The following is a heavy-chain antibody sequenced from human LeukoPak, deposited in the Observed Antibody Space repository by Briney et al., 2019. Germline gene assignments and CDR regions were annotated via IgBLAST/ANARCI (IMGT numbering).Heavy chain of an antibody. V-gene: IGHV4-39*01. CDR1: GGSISSSSYY. CDR3: AKSTPVEVDY. J-gene: IGHJ4*02. Sequence: SETLSLTCTVSGGSISSSSYYWGWIRQPPGKGLEWIGSIYYSGSTYYNPSLKSRVTISADTSKNQFSLKLSSVTAADTAVYYCAKSTPVEVDYWGQGALVTVS. CDR2: IYYSGST.